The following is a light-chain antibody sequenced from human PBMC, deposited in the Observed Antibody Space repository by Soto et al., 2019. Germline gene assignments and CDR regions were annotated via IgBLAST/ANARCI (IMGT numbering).Light chain of an antibody. CDR3: MQALQTPYT. Sequence: DIVMTQSPLSLPATPGEPASISCRSSQSLLHSNGYNYLDCYLQKPGQSPQLLIYLGSNRASGVSDRFSGSGSGTDFTLKISRGEAEDVGVYYCMQALQTPYTFGQGTKLEIK. CDR1: QSLLHSNGYNY. J-gene: IGKJ2*01. CDR2: LGS. V-gene: IGKV2-28*01.